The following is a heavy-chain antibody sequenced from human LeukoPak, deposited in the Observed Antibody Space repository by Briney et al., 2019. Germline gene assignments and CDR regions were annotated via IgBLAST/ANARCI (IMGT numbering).Heavy chain of an antibody. CDR2: ITYDGNNK. J-gene: IGHJ4*02. CDR3: AREQYYYGSGSYYALDY. Sequence: PGGSLRLSCAASGFTFTNFPIHWVRQAPGKGLEWVAVITYDGNNKYYADSVKGRFTISRDNSKNTLYLQMGSLRAEDTAVYHCAREQYYYGSGSYYALDYWGQGTLVTVSS. V-gene: IGHV3-30-3*01. CDR1: GFTFTNFP. D-gene: IGHD3-10*01.